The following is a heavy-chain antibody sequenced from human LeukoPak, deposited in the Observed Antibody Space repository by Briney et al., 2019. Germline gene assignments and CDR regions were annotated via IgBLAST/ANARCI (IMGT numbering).Heavy chain of an antibody. Sequence: SETLSLTCTVSGGSISSYYWSWIRQPPGKGLEWIGCIYSSGSTDYNPSLKSRVTMSVDTSKNQFSLKVRFVTAADTAVYYCARITATSMVNALGLWGQGILVTVSS. CDR3: ARITATSMVNALGL. CDR2: IYSSGST. J-gene: IGHJ4*02. D-gene: IGHD5-18*01. V-gene: IGHV4-4*07. CDR1: GGSISSYY.